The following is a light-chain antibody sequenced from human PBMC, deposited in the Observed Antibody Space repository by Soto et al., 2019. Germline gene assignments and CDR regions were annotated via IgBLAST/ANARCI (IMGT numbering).Light chain of an antibody. CDR2: QDG. Sequence: SYELTQPPSVSVSPGQTASITCFGDKLGDKYACWYQQKPGQSPVLVIYQDGKRPSGIPERFSGSNSGNTATLTISGTQAMDEADYFCQAWDSSTAVFGGGTKLTVL. CDR1: KLGDKY. J-gene: IGLJ2*01. V-gene: IGLV3-1*01. CDR3: QAWDSSTAV.